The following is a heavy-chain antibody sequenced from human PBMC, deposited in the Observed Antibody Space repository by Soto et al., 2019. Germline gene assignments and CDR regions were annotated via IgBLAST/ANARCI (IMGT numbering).Heavy chain of an antibody. J-gene: IGHJ4*02. CDR2: IYYTGST. V-gene: IGHV4-59*08. D-gene: IGHD6-13*01. CDR3: ARHSTRTSSWCPLDY. CDR1: DGSISNYY. Sequence: SETLSLTCTVSDGSISNYYWSWIRQSPEKGLEWIGYIYYTGSTNYNPSLKSRVTMSVDTSKNQFSLNLSSVTAADTAVYYCARHSTRTSSWCPLDYWGQGTLVTVSS.